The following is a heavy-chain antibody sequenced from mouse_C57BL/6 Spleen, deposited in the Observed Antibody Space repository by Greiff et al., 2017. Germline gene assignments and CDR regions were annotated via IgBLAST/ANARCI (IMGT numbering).Heavy chain of an antibody. Sequence: VQLQQSGAELVMPGASVKLSCKASGYTFTSYWMHWVKQRPGQGLEWIGEIDPSDSYTNYNQNFKGKSTLTVDKSSSTAYMQLSSLTSEDSAVYYCARSSGSYYAMDYWGQGTSVTVSS. CDR1: GYTFTSYW. CDR2: IDPSDSYT. CDR3: ARSSGSYYAMDY. V-gene: IGHV1-69*01. J-gene: IGHJ4*01. D-gene: IGHD1-3*01.